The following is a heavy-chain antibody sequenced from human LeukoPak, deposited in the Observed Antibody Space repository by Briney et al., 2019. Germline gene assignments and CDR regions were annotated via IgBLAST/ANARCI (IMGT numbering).Heavy chain of an antibody. J-gene: IGHJ3*02. Sequence: ASVTVSCKASGYTFTGYYMHWVRQAPGQGLEWMGWINPNSGGTNYAQKFQGWVTMTRDTSITTAYMELSRLRSDDTAVYYCAREYGSGSQENPSAPIPFDIWGQGTMVTVSS. CDR3: AREYGSGSQENPSAPIPFDI. CDR1: GYTFTGYY. D-gene: IGHD3-10*01. CDR2: INPNSGGT. V-gene: IGHV1-2*04.